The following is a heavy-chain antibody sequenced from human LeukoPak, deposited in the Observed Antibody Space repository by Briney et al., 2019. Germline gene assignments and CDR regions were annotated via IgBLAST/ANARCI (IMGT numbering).Heavy chain of an antibody. CDR3: ARDPNCSGGSCYSDENDAFDI. CDR1: GFTFSSYA. D-gene: IGHD2-15*01. CDR2: ISYDGSYK. V-gene: IGHV3-30*04. Sequence: GGSLRLSCAAPGFTFSSYAMHWVRQAPGKGLEWVAVISYDGSYKDYADSVKGRFTISRDNSKNTLFLQMNSLRTEDTAVYYCARDPNCSGGSCYSDENDAFDIWGQGTMVTVSS. J-gene: IGHJ3*02.